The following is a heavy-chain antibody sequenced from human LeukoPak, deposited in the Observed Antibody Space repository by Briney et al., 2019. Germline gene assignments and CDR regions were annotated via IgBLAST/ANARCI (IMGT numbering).Heavy chain of an antibody. CDR3: ASDRIMIFGRNMDV. CDR1: GFTFSSYS. CDR2: ISSSSSTI. J-gene: IGHJ6*03. V-gene: IGHV3-48*04. Sequence: GGSLRLSCAASGFTFSSYSMNWVRQAPGKGLEWVSYISSSSSTIYYADSVKGRFTISRDNAKNSLYLQMNSLRAEDTAVYYCASDRIMIFGRNMDVWAKGPRSPSP. D-gene: IGHD3/OR15-3a*01.